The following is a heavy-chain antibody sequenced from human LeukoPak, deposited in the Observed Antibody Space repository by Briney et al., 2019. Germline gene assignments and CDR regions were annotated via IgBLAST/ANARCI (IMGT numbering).Heavy chain of an antibody. Sequence: SETLSLTCTVSGGSISSYYWSWIRQPPGKGLEWIGDIYYSGSTNYHASLKSRVTISVDTSKNQFSLKLSSVTAADTAVYYCAREAPDYGSGSYYFGYWGQGTLVTVSS. V-gene: IGHV4-59*01. CDR2: IYYSGST. CDR3: AREAPDYGSGSYYFGY. CDR1: GGSISSYY. J-gene: IGHJ4*02. D-gene: IGHD3-10*01.